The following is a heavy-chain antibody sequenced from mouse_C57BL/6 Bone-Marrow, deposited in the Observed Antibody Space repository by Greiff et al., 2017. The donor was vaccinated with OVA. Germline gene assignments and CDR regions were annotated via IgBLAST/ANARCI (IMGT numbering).Heavy chain of an antibody. J-gene: IGHJ2*01. CDR3: ARTVVATSGY. CDR1: GYTFTSYW. CDR2: IHPNSGST. V-gene: IGHV1-64*01. D-gene: IGHD1-1*01. Sequence: VQLQQPGAELVKPGASVKLSCKASGYTFTSYWMHWVKQRPGQGLEWIGMIHPNSGSTNYNEKFKSKATLTVDKPSSTAYMQLSSLTSEDSAVYYCARTVVATSGYWGRDTTLTVSS.